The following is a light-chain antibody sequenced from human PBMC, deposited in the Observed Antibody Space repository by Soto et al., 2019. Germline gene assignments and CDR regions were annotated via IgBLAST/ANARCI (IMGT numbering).Light chain of an antibody. Sequence: AIRMTQSPSSLSASTGDRVTMTFRASQGISSYLAWYQQKPGKAPKLLIYAASTLQSGVPSRFSGSGSGTEFTLTISSLQPDDFATYYCQQHNSFSITFGQGTRLEIK. J-gene: IGKJ5*01. CDR3: QQHNSFSIT. CDR2: AAS. V-gene: IGKV1-8*01. CDR1: QGISSY.